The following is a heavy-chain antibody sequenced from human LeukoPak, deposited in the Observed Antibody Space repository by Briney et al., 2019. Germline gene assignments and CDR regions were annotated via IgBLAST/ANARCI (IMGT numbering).Heavy chain of an antibody. CDR3: ARDRYYDFWSGYSGFDP. D-gene: IGHD3-3*01. Sequence: SETLSLTCTVSGGSISSGDYYWSWIRQPPGKGLEWIGYIYYSGSTYYNPSLKSRVTLSVDTSKNQFSLKLSSVTAADTAVYYCARDRYYDFWSGYSGFDPWGQGTLVTVSS. CDR2: IYYSGST. J-gene: IGHJ5*02. V-gene: IGHV4-30-4*08. CDR1: GGSISSGDYY.